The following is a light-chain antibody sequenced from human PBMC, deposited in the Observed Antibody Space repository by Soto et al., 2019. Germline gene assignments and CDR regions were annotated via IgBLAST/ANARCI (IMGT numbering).Light chain of an antibody. CDR3: QHRSH. Sequence: IVLTQSPATLSLFPGERATLSCRASQSVSSYLAWYQQKPGQAPRLLMSAASNRATGIPARFTGSGSGTDFTLIISSLEPEDFAVYYCQHRSHFGGGTKVEIK. V-gene: IGKV3-11*01. CDR1: QSVSSY. CDR2: AAS. J-gene: IGKJ4*01.